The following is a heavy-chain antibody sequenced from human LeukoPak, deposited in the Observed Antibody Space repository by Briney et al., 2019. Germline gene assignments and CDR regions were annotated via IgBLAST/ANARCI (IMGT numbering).Heavy chain of an antibody. CDR1: GFTFSSYG. CDR3: AKDDAWLRFGE. Sequence: PGGSLRLSCAASGFTFSSYGMHWVRQAPGKGLDWVALISSDGTTKYYADSVKGRFTISRDNSKNTLYLEVISLTAEDTAVYYCAKDDAWLRFGEWSQGTLVTVSS. D-gene: IGHD3-10*01. V-gene: IGHV3-30*18. CDR2: ISSDGTTK. J-gene: IGHJ4*02.